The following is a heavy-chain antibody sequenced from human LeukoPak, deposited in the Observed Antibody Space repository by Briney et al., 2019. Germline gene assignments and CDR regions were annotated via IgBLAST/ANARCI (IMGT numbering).Heavy chain of an antibody. CDR1: GGSISSYY. Sequence: SETLPLTCTVSGGSISSYYWSWIRQPPGKGLEWIGYIYYSGSTNYNPSLKSRVTISVDMSKNQFSLKLSSVTAADTAVYYCARVPSGSYYRYFDYWGQGTLVTVSS. CDR2: IYYSGST. V-gene: IGHV4-59*01. J-gene: IGHJ4*02. CDR3: ARVPSGSYYRYFDY. D-gene: IGHD1-26*01.